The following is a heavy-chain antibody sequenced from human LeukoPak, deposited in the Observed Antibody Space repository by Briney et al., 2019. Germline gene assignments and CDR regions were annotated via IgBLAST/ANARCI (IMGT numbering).Heavy chain of an antibody. CDR1: GASISGNY. CDR2: IYYSGST. V-gene: IGHV4-59*08. CDR3: ARHFIGIAAAEPFDY. Sequence: PSETLSLTCTVSGASISGNYWSWIRQPPGKGLEWIGYIYYSGSTKYNPSLNSRVTISADTSKNQFSLKLSSVTAADTAVYYCARHFIGIAAAEPFDYWGQGTLVTVSS. D-gene: IGHD6-13*01. J-gene: IGHJ4*02.